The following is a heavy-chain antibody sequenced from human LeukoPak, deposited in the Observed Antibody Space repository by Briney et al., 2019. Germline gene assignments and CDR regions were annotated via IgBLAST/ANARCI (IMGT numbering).Heavy chain of an antibody. CDR3: ATDCSDNTYIDD. V-gene: IGHV3-7*01. CDR2: IKPDGSEK. CDR1: GFRFSKSW. D-gene: IGHD1-1*01. Sequence: GGSLRLSCAASGFRFSKSWMTWVRQTPGKGRGWVANIKPDGSEKKYVDSMKGRSTISRANAKNSPYLQMYSLRAEDTAVYYWATDCSDNTYIDDWGQGTMVTVSS. J-gene: IGHJ4*01.